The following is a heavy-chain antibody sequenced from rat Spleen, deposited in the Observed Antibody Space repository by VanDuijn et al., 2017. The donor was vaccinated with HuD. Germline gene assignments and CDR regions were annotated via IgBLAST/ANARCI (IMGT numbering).Heavy chain of an antibody. Sequence: EVQLVESGGGLVQPGRSIKLSCAASGFTFSNYGMHWIRQAPGKGLEWVASITNTGGSTYYPDSVKGRFTISRDNAKSTLYLQMDSLRPEDTATYYCATSGSYFDYWGQGVMVTVSS. J-gene: IGHJ2*01. D-gene: IGHD5-1*01. CDR2: ITNTGGST. V-gene: IGHV5-19*01. CDR1: GFTFSNYG. CDR3: ATSGSYFDY.